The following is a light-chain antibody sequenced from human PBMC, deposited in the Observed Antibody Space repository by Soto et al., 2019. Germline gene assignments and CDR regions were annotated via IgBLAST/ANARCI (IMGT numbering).Light chain of an antibody. V-gene: IGLV2-14*01. CDR1: SSDIGGYNY. CDR2: EVS. CDR3: STYTITSTRV. Sequence: QSALTQPASVSGSPGQSITISCTGTSSDIGGYNYVSWYQQYPGKAPKLIIFEVSHRPSGVSNRFSGSKSGNTASLTISGLQAEDEADYYCSTYTITSTRVFGGGTKLTVL. J-gene: IGLJ3*02.